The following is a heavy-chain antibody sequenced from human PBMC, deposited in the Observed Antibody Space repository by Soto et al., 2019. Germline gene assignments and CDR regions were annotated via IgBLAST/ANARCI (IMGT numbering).Heavy chain of an antibody. CDR3: ARSGSSWYYFDY. CDR1: GGSISSYY. CDR2: IYYSGST. Sequence: SETLSLTCTVSGGSISSYYWSWIRQPPGKGLEWIGYIYYSGSTNYNPSLKSRVTISVDTSKNQFSLKLSSVTAADTAVYYCARSGSSWYYFDYWGQGTLVTVSS. D-gene: IGHD6-13*01. J-gene: IGHJ4*02. V-gene: IGHV4-59*01.